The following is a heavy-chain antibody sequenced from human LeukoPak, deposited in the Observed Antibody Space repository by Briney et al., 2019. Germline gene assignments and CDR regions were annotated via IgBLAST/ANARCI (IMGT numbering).Heavy chain of an antibody. J-gene: IGHJ5*02. V-gene: IGHV4-4*07. Sequence: SETLSLTCTVSGGSISSYYWSWIRQPAGKGLEWIGRIYTSGSTNYNPPLKSRVTMSVDTSKNQFSLKLSSVTAADTAVYYCARDQGYSSGWYAGWFDPWGQGTLVTVSS. CDR1: GGSISSYY. CDR3: ARDQGYSSGWYAGWFDP. CDR2: IYTSGST. D-gene: IGHD6-19*01.